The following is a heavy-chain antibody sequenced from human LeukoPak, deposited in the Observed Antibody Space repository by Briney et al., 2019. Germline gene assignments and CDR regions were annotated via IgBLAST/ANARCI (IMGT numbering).Heavy chain of an antibody. Sequence: GRSLRLSCAASGFTFSSYAMHWVRQAPGKGLEWVAVISYDGSNKYYANSVKGRFTISRDNSKNTLYLQMNSLRAEDTAVYYCASGYSSSWRDYWGQGTLVTVSS. J-gene: IGHJ4*02. V-gene: IGHV3-30-3*01. D-gene: IGHD6-13*01. CDR3: ASGYSSSWRDY. CDR2: ISYDGSNK. CDR1: GFTFSSYA.